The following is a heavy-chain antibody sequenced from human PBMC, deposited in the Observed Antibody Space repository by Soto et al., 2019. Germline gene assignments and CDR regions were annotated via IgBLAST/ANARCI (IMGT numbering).Heavy chain of an antibody. CDR2: ISSNGGST. D-gene: IGHD6-19*01. Sequence: GGSLRLSCSASGFTFSSYAMHWVRQAPGKGLEYVSAISSNGGSTYYADSVKGRFTISRDNSKNTLYLQMSSLRAEDTAVYYCVKDDERSSGPGVFDYWGQGTLVTVSS. CDR3: VKDDERSSGPGVFDY. V-gene: IGHV3-64D*08. J-gene: IGHJ4*02. CDR1: GFTFSSYA.